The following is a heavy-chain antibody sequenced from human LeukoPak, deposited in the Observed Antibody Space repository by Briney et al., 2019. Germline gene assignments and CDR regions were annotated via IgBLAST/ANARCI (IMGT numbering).Heavy chain of an antibody. CDR1: GGSISTYY. J-gene: IGHJ4*02. D-gene: IGHD6-6*01. CDR2: IHTSGST. CDR3: AREGSMTARPFVSIDY. V-gene: IGHV4-4*07. Sequence: SETLSLTCTVSGGSISTYYWSWIRQPAGKGLEWIGRIHTSGSTDYNPSLESRVTMSVDTSRNQFSLKLSSVTAADTAVYYCAREGSMTARPFVSIDYWGQGTLVTVSS.